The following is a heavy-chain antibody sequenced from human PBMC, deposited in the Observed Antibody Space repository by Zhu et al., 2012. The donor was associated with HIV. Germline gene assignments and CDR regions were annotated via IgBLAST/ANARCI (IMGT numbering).Heavy chain of an antibody. D-gene: IGHD5-18*01. J-gene: IGHJ4*02. V-gene: IGHV4-38-2*01. CDR3: ASSSSGYGYFDY. CDR1: RYSISRGYY. Sequence: QVQLQESGPRLVKFSQTLSLTCGVSRYSISRGYYWAWIRQPPGKGLEWIATIFHSGSPHCNPSLKNRVSVSVDTSKNQYSLKLTSVTAADTAVYYCASSSSGYGYFDYWGREPWSPSPQ. CDR2: IFHSGSP.